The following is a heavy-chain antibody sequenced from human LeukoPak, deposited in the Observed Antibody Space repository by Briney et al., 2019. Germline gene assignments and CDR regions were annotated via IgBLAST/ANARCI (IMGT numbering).Heavy chain of an antibody. CDR1: GGSIKSNNW. J-gene: IGHJ4*02. CDR2: INHSGST. CDR3: AREMVRGVISSAGSDY. D-gene: IGHD3-10*01. V-gene: IGHV4-4*02. Sequence: SETLSLTCAVSGGSIKSNNWWSWVRQPPGKGLEWIGEINHSGSTNYNPSLKSRVTISVDTSKNQFSLKLSSVTAADTAVYYCAREMVRGVISSAGSDYWGQGTLVTVSS.